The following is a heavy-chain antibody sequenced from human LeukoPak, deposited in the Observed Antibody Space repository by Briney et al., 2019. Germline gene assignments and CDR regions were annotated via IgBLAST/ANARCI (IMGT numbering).Heavy chain of an antibody. D-gene: IGHD2-15*01. CDR3: ARESGIVGVV. CDR1: GGSISSGAYF. CDR2: IHTSGST. Sequence: SETLSLTCTVSGGSISSGAYFWSWIRQPPGKGLEWIGYIHTSGSTTYNPSLKSRAFISVDRSKNQFSLKLNSMTAADTAVYYRARESGIVGVVWGQGTTVTVSS. V-gene: IGHV4-30-4*01. J-gene: IGHJ6*02.